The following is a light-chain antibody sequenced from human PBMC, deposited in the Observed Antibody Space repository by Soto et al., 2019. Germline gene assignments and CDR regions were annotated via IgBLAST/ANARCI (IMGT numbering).Light chain of an antibody. Sequence: EIVMTQSPATLSVSPGERVTLSCRASQSVSRNLAWYQQKPGQAPRLLIYGASTRATGIPARFSGSGSGTEFTLTISSLQSEDFAVYYCQQYNDWPYTFGQGTKLEI. CDR3: QQYNDWPYT. V-gene: IGKV3-15*01. CDR1: QSVSRN. CDR2: GAS. J-gene: IGKJ2*01.